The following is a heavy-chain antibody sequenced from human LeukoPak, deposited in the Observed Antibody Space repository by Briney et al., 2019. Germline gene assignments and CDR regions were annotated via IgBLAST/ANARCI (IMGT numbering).Heavy chain of an antibody. CDR1: GFYFESYA. CDR3: ARVYGSSNYYYDRYYYYMDV. CDR2: VSGSGAST. J-gene: IGHJ6*03. V-gene: IGHV3-23*01. Sequence: PGGSLRLSCATSGFYFESYALSWVRQAPGKGLEWVSGVSGSGASTYYADSVKGRFTISRDSSKNTLYLQLNSLRVEDTAVYYCARVYGSSNYYYDRYYYYMDVWSRGTTVTVSS. D-gene: IGHD3-22*01.